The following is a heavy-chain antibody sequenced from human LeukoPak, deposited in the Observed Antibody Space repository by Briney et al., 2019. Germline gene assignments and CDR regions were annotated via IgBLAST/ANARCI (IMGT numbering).Heavy chain of an antibody. D-gene: IGHD6-6*01. CDR1: GDSISSRTYY. CDR2: IWNSGST. V-gene: IGHV4-31*03. CDR3: ARDDSSTFPNWFDP. Sequence: SETLSLTCSVSGDSISSRTYYWTRIRQHPEKGLEWIGYIWNSGSTNYNPSLKSRVTISLDTSKNQFSLKLTSVTAADTAIYYCARDDSSTFPNWFDPWGQGILVIVSS. J-gene: IGHJ5*02.